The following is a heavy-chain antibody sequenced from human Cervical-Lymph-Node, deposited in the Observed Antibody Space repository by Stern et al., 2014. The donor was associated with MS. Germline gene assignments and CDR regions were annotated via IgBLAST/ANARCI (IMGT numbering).Heavy chain of an antibody. CDR3: ASNTYSYGYGVDD. CDR2: ISSDGSNE. V-gene: IGHV3-30*15. J-gene: IGHJ4*02. D-gene: IGHD5-18*01. CDR1: GVTFSSRA. Sequence: VQLVESGGGVVQPGGSLRLSCAVSGVTFSSRAMHWVRQAPDKGLERVAVISSDGSNEYYADSVKGRFAISRDNSQSTLYLQMSNLRPEDTAVYYCASNTYSYGYGVDDWGPGTLVTVSS.